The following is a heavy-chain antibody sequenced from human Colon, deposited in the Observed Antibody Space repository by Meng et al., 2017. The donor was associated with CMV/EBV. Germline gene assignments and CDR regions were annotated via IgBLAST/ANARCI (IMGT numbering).Heavy chain of an antibody. V-gene: IGHV1-8*01. D-gene: IGHD1-1*01. CDR2: MNPNTGNT. Sequence: HDIHWVRQATGQGLEWMGWMNPNTGNTAFAQKFQGRVTMTRNTSISTAYMELSSLGSEDTAIYYCARKSPFVPPLTVQSRDNWFDPWGQGTLVTVSS. CDR3: ARKSPFVPPLTVQSRDNWFDP. J-gene: IGHJ5*02. CDR1: HD.